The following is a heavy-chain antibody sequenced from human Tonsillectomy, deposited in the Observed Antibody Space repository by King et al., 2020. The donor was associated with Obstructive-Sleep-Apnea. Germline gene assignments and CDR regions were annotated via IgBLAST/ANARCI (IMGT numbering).Heavy chain of an antibody. CDR1: GGSISSSNW. Sequence: VQLQESGPGLVKPSGTLSLTCAVSGGSISSSNWWSWVRQPPGKGLEWIGEIYHSGTTNYTPSLKSRVTISVDKSKNQFSLRLSSVTAADTAVYYCAREGDYYYYGMDVWGQGTTVTVSS. CDR3: AREGDYYYYGMDV. V-gene: IGHV4-4*02. J-gene: IGHJ6*02. CDR2: IYHSGTT.